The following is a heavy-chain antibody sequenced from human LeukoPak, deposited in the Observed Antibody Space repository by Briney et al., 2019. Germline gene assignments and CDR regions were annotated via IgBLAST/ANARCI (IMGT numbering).Heavy chain of an antibody. CDR1: GFNFSDYY. CDR3: SRHIVGARTYFDY. Sequence: PGGSLRLSCAASGFNFSDYYMSWVRQAPGKGLEWVGFITSKAYGATTDYAASVKGRFTISRDDSKSIAYLQMNSLKTEDTAVYYCSRHIVGARTYFDYWGQGALVTVSS. V-gene: IGHV3-49*04. J-gene: IGHJ4*02. CDR2: ITSKAYGATT. D-gene: IGHD1-26*01.